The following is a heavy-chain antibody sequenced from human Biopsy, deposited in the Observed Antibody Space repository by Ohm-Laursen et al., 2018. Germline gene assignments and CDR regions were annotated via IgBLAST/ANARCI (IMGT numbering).Heavy chain of an antibody. CDR3: ARDSRGGHLNTTLITGKNLDS. CDR2: IYYTGSN. Sequence: TLSLLCTVSRDSISNYYWTWIRQSPGKGLDWIGYIYYTGSNNYNPSVKSRVTISVDTSKNQFSLKLNSVTAADTAVYFCARDSRGGHLNTTLITGKNLDSWGQGILVTVSS. V-gene: IGHV4-59*01. J-gene: IGHJ4*02. CDR1: RDSISNYY. D-gene: IGHD3-16*01.